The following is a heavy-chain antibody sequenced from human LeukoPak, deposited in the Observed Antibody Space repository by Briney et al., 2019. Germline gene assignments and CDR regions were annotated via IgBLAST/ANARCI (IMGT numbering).Heavy chain of an antibody. D-gene: IGHD2-2*01. J-gene: IGHJ4*02. CDR1: GFTFSSYS. V-gene: IGHV3-21*01. CDR2: ISSSSSYI. Sequence: AGSLRLSCAVSGFTFSSYSMNWVRHPPGKGLEWVSSISSSSSYIYYADSVKGRFTISRNNDKNSLYLQMNSRRAEDTAVYYCARDDVVVPAAKPGLDYWGQGTLVTVSS. CDR3: ARDDVVVPAAKPGLDY.